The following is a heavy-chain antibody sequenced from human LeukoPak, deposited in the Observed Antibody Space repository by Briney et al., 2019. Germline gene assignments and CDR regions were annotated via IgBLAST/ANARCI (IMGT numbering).Heavy chain of an antibody. CDR1: GYTFTSYY. CDR3: ARDGISSGYVY. Sequence: VASVKVSCKASGYTFTSYYMHWVRQAPGQGLEWMGIINPSGGSTGYAQKFQGRVTMTRDTSTSTVYMELSSLISEDTAVYYCARDGISSGYVYWGQGTLVTVSS. J-gene: IGHJ4*02. D-gene: IGHD3-22*01. V-gene: IGHV1-46*01. CDR2: INPSGGST.